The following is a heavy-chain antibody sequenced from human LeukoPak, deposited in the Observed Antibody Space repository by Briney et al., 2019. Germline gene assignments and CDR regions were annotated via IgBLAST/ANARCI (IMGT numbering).Heavy chain of an antibody. D-gene: IGHD2-2*03. Sequence: SETLSLTCAVYGGSFSGYYWSWIRQPPGKGLEWIGEISHSGSTNYNPSLKSRVTISVDTSKNQFSLKLSSVTAADTAVYYCARGASLDIVVVPAGYYYMDVWGKGTTVTVSS. CDR1: GGSFSGYY. J-gene: IGHJ6*03. CDR2: ISHSGST. V-gene: IGHV4-34*01. CDR3: ARGASLDIVVVPAGYYYMDV.